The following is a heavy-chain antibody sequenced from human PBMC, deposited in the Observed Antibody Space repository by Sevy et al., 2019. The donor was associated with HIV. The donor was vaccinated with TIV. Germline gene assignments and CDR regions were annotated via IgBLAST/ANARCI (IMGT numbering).Heavy chain of an antibody. CDR1: GFIFSNYP. Sequence: GGSLRLSCAASGFIFSNYPMSWVRHSPGKGLEWVSDISAGGTTTYYADSVEGRFTISRDNSKNTLSLQMNSLGDEDTAIYYCAKRYCSTITCYDDDFWNPYYFYGLDVWGQGISVTVSS. CDR3: AKRYCSTITCYDDDFWNPYYFYGLDV. D-gene: IGHD2-2*01. J-gene: IGHJ6*02. V-gene: IGHV3-23*01. CDR2: ISAGGTTT.